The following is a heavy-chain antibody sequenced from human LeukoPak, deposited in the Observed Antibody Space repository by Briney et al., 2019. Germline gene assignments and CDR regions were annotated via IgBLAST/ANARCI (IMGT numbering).Heavy chain of an antibody. CDR2: IRSKINSYAT. Sequence: PGGSLRLSCAASGFTFSGSAMHWVRQAPGKGLEWDGRIRSKINSYATTYAASLKGRFTVSRDDSKNTTYLQMNSLKTEDTAVYYCTCTPWDTNGFDYWGQGTLVTVSS. CDR1: GFTFSGSA. V-gene: IGHV3-73*01. J-gene: IGHJ4*02. D-gene: IGHD2-8*01. CDR3: TCTPWDTNGFDY.